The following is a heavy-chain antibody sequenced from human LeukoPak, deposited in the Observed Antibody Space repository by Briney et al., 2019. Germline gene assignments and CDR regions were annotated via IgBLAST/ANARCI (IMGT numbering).Heavy chain of an antibody. V-gene: IGHV3-23*01. J-gene: IGHJ4*02. CDR1: GFTFSTYA. Sequence: GGSLRLSCAASGFTFSTYAVNWVRQAPGKGLEWVSTISGSGDSTYYADSVRGRFTISRDNSKNTVFLQMNGLRAEDTAVYYCARVKRDCSGGTCYSYDYWGQGTLVTVSS. D-gene: IGHD2-15*01. CDR3: ARVKRDCSGGTCYSYDY. CDR2: ISGSGDST.